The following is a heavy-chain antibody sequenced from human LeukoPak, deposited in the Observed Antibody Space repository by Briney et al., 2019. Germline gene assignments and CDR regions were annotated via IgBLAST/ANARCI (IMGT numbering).Heavy chain of an antibody. D-gene: IGHD6-13*01. CDR3: ARGSDTAAGLY. Sequence: PSETLSLTCTVSGGSISSSSYYWGWIRQPPGKGLEWIGSIYYSGSTYYNPSLKSRVTISVDTSKNQFSLKLSSVTAADTAVYYCARGSDTAAGLYWGQGTLVTVSS. V-gene: IGHV4-39*01. CDR2: IYYSGST. CDR1: GGSISSSSYY. J-gene: IGHJ4*02.